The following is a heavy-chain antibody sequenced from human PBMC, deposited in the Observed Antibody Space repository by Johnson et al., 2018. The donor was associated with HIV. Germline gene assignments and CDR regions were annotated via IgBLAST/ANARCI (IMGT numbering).Heavy chain of an antibody. V-gene: IGHV3-20*04. Sequence: VQLVESGGGVVRPGGSLRLSCAASGFTFDDYGMSWVRQAPGKGLEWVSGINWNGGSTGYADSVTGRFTISRDNSKNTLYLQMTSLRAEDTAVYYCVRGLLWFGELLEAFDIWGQGTMVTVSS. J-gene: IGHJ3*02. CDR1: GFTFDDYG. CDR3: VRGLLWFGELLEAFDI. D-gene: IGHD3-10*01. CDR2: INWNGGST.